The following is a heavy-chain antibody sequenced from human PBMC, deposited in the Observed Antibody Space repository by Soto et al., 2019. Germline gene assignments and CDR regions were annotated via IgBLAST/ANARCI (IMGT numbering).Heavy chain of an antibody. V-gene: IGHV3-53*04. Sequence: GGSLRLSCAASGFTVSSNYMSWVRQAPGKGLEWVSVIYSGGSTYYADSVKGRFTISRHNSKNTLYLQMNSLRAEDTAVYYCARGGAAAGTELYFDYWGQGTLVTVSS. D-gene: IGHD6-13*01. CDR3: ARGGAAAGTELYFDY. CDR1: GFTVSSNY. J-gene: IGHJ4*02. CDR2: IYSGGST.